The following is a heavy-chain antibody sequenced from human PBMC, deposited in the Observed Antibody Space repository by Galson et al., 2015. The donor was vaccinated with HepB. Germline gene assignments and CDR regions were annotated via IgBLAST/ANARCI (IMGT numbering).Heavy chain of an antibody. J-gene: IGHJ4*02. Sequence: SLRLSCAASGFTFGDYAMSWFRQAPGKGLEWVGFIRSKAYGGTTEYAASVKGSFTISRDDSKSIAYLQMNSLKTEDTAVYYCTRGGYGDYVVPFDYWGQGTLVTVSS. CDR3: TRGGYGDYVVPFDY. V-gene: IGHV3-49*03. D-gene: IGHD4-17*01. CDR1: GFTFGDYA. CDR2: IRSKAYGGTT.